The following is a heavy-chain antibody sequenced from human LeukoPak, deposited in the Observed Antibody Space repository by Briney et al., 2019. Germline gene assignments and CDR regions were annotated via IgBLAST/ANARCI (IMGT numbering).Heavy chain of an antibody. D-gene: IGHD4-17*01. CDR2: ISSSGSTI. J-gene: IGHJ4*02. CDR1: GFTFSSYE. CDR3: ARARLYGDYGVGPIDY. Sequence: PGGSLRLSCAASGFTFSSYEMNWVRQAPGKGLEWVSYISSSGSTIYYADSVKGRFTISRDNAKNSLYLQMNSRRAEDTAVYYCARARLYGDYGVGPIDYWGQGTLVTVSS. V-gene: IGHV3-48*03.